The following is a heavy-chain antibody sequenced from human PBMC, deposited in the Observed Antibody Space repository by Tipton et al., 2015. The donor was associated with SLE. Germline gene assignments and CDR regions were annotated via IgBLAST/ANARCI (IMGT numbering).Heavy chain of an antibody. V-gene: IGHV3-30*04. Sequence: SLRLSCAASGFTFSSYAMHWVRQAPGKGLEWVAVISYDGSNKYYADSVKGRFTISRDNSKNTLYLQMNSLRAEDTAVYYCATLGDFLIAAAGRDFDYWGQGTLVTVSS. CDR3: ATLGDFLIAAAGRDFDY. D-gene: IGHD6-13*01. CDR1: GFTFSSYA. CDR2: ISYDGSNK. J-gene: IGHJ4*02.